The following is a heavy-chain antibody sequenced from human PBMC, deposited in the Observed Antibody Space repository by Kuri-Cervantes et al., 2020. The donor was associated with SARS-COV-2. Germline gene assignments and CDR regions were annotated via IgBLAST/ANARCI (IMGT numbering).Heavy chain of an antibody. CDR1: GFIFSDYY. J-gene: IGHJ3*02. D-gene: IGHD3-3*01. CDR3: ARDSKSGYYMRGGGAFDI. V-gene: IGHV3-11*04. CDR2: IGPSGTTK. Sequence: GGSLRLSCTASGFIFSDYYMTWIRQAPGRGLEWVSNIGPSGTTKYYADSVKGRFTISRDNSKNTLYLQMNSLRAEDTAVYYCARDSKSGYYMRGGGAFDIWGQGTMVTVSS.